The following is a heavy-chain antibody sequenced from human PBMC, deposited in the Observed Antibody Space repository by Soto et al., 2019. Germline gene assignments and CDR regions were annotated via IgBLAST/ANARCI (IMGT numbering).Heavy chain of an antibody. V-gene: IGHV3-43*01. CDR1: GFTFDDYT. CDR3: AKEQPYCSGGSCKWDNNWFDP. Sequence: GGSLRLSCAASGFTFDDYTMHWVRQAPGKGLEWVSLISWDGGSTYYADSVKGRFTISRDNSKNSLYLQMNSLRTEDTALYYCAKEQPYCSGGSCKWDNNWFDPWGQGTLVTVSS. CDR2: ISWDGGST. J-gene: IGHJ5*02. D-gene: IGHD2-15*01.